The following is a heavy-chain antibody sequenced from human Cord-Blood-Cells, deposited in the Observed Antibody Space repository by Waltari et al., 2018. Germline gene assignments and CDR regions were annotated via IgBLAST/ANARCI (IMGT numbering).Heavy chain of an antibody. Sequence: QVQLQESGPGLVKPSQTLSLTCTVPGGPISSGGYYWSWIRPHPGKGLEWIGCVYYHGSTYYNPSLRTWVSLSVAPSKNHFSLKLGSVTAADTAVYYCARSYGRSWYGLFDYWGQGTLVTVSS. CDR3: ARSYGRSWYGLFDY. D-gene: IGHD6-13*01. J-gene: IGHJ4*02. V-gene: IGHV4-31*03. CDR2: VYYHGST. CDR1: GGPISSGGYY.